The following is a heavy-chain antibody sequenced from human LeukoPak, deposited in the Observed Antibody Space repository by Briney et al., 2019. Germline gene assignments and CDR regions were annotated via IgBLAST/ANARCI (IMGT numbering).Heavy chain of an antibody. CDR1: GFTVSSNY. CDR3: AKGGPLGYCTSTSCYTVFH. CDR2: ISGSGGAT. Sequence: GGSLRLSCAASGFTVSSNYMSWVRQAPGKGLEWVSAISGSGGATYYADSVRGRFTISRDNSKNTLYLQMNSLRAEDTALYYCAKGGPLGYCTSTSCYTVFHWGQGTLVTVSS. V-gene: IGHV3-23*01. D-gene: IGHD2-2*02. J-gene: IGHJ4*02.